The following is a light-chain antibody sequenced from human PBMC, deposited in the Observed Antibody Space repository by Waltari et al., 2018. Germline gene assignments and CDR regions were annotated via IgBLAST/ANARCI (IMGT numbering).Light chain of an antibody. CDR2: KAA. Sequence: DIQMTQSPATLSASVGDRVTITCQASQNINNWLAWYQQKPGKAPNLLIYKAATLESGVPARFSGSGSGTEFTLTITSLQPDDFATYHCQQYKTYWLTFGGGTKVEIK. CDR3: QQYKTYWLT. V-gene: IGKV1-5*03. J-gene: IGKJ4*01. CDR1: QNINNW.